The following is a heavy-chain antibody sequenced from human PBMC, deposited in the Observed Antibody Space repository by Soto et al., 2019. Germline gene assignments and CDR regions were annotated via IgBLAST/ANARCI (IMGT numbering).Heavy chain of an antibody. V-gene: IGHV6-1*01. CDR3: ARDPSENWFDP. CDR2: TYYRSKWYN. Sequence: SKTLSLTCDISGDSVSSNTAVWNWIRQSPSRGLEWLGRTYYRSKWYNDYAVSVKSRITINPDTSKNQFSLQLNSVTPEDTAVYYCARDPSENWFDPWGQGTLGTVSS. J-gene: IGHJ5*02. CDR1: GDSVSSNTAV.